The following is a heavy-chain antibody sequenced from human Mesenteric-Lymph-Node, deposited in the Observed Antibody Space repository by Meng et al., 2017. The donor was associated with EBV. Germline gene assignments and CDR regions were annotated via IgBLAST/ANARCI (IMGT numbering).Heavy chain of an antibody. D-gene: IGHD5-18*01. Sequence: QVQWVQFGAEVKKPGAPVKVSCKASGYTFTDYYMHWVRQAPGQGLEWMGRINPSSGGTNYAQKFQGRVTMTRDTSISTAYIELNSLRSDDTAVYYCASPGYSYGLDYWGQGTLVTVSS. J-gene: IGHJ4*02. CDR2: INPSSGGT. CDR1: GYTFTDYY. V-gene: IGHV1-2*06. CDR3: ASPGYSYGLDY.